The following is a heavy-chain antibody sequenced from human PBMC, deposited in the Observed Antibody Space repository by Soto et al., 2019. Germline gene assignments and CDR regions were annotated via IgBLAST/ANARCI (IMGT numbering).Heavy chain of an antibody. J-gene: IGHJ4*02. V-gene: IGHV3-33*01. D-gene: IGHD3-22*01. Sequence: GGSLRLSCAASGFTFSSYGMHWVRQAPGKGLEWVAVIWYDGSNKYYADSVKGRFTISRDNSKNTLYLQMNSLRAEDTAVYYCARDKYYYDSSGYLVYFDYWGQGTLVTVSS. CDR3: ARDKYYYDSSGYLVYFDY. CDR1: GFTFSSYG. CDR2: IWYDGSNK.